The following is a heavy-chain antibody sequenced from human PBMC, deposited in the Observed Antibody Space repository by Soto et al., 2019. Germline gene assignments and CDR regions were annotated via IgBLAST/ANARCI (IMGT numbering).Heavy chain of an antibody. V-gene: IGHV1-69*13. D-gene: IGHD3-3*01. CDR3: ERDSVGRPAFDY. Sequence: SVKVSCKASGGTFSSYAISWVRQAPGQGLEWMGGIIPIFGTANYAQKFQGRVTITADESTSTAYMELSSLRSEETAVYYRERDSVGRPAFDYWGQGTLVTVSS. CDR2: IIPIFGTA. CDR1: GGTFSSYA. J-gene: IGHJ4*02.